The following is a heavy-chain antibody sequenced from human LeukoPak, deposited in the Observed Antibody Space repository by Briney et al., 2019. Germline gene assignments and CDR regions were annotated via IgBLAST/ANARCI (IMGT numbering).Heavy chain of an antibody. Sequence: ASVKVSCKASGYSFTGYYMHWVRQAPGQGLEWMGWISGYNGNTNYAQQVQGRVTMTTDTSTSTAYMELRSLRSDDTAVYYCASGSITMIRGLTFHYYGLDVWGQGTTVTVSS. CDR2: ISGYNGNT. V-gene: IGHV1-18*04. D-gene: IGHD3-10*01. J-gene: IGHJ6*02. CDR1: GYSFTGYY. CDR3: ASGSITMIRGLTFHYYGLDV.